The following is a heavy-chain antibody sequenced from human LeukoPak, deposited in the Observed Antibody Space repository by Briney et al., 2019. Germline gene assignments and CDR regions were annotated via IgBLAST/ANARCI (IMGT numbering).Heavy chain of an antibody. V-gene: IGHV4-34*01. Sequence: LETLSLTCAVYGGSFSGYYWSWIRQPPGKGLEWIGEINHSGSTNYNPSLKSRVTISVDTSKNQFSLKLSSVTAADTAVYYCARDREADFWSGYDHGMDVWGQGTTVTVSS. D-gene: IGHD3-3*01. J-gene: IGHJ6*02. CDR1: GGSFSGYY. CDR2: INHSGST. CDR3: ARDREADFWSGYDHGMDV.